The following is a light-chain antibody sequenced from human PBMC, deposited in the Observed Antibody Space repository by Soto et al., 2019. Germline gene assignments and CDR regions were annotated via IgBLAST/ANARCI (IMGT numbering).Light chain of an antibody. CDR3: SSYAGSNTDYV. CDR2: EVS. J-gene: IGLJ1*01. CDR1: SSDVGGYKY. Sequence: QSVLTQPPSASGSPGQSVTISCTGTSSDVGGYKYVSWYQQHPGKVPKLMIYEVSKRPSGVPDRFSGSKSGNTASLTVSGLQAEDEADYCCSSYAGSNTDYVFGTGTKVTVL. V-gene: IGLV2-8*01.